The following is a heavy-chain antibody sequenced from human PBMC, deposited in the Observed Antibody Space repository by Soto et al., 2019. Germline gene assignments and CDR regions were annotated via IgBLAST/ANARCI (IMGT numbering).Heavy chain of an antibody. CDR3: AREERQQLPTRGYYYYGMDV. D-gene: IGHD6-13*01. CDR2: INPSGGST. CDR1: GYTFTSYY. J-gene: IGHJ6*02. Sequence: QVQLVQSGAEVKKPGASVKVSCKASGYTFTSYYMHWVRQAPGQGLEWMGIINPSGGSTSYAQKFQGRVTMTRDTSTSTVYMELSSLRSEETAVYYCAREERQQLPTRGYYYYGMDVWGQGTTVTVSS. V-gene: IGHV1-46*01.